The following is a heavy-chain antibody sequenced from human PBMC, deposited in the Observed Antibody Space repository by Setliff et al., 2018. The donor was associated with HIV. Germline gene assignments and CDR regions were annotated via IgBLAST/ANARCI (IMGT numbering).Heavy chain of an antibody. CDR2: IFYTGST. J-gene: IGHJ5*02. CDR3: ARRGRDGVLIVFATGFDP. V-gene: IGHV4-39*01. D-gene: IGHD2-8*01. Sequence: SETLSLTCSVSGGSISSSTYYWGWIRQPPGKGLEWIGDIFYTGSTYYNPSLKSRVAISLDTSENRFSLRLNSVTAADTGVYYCARRGRDGVLIVFATGFDPWGQGTLVTV. CDR1: GGSISSSTYY.